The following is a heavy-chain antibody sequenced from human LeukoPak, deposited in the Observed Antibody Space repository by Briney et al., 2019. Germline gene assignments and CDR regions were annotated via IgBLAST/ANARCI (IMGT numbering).Heavy chain of an antibody. D-gene: IGHD6-13*01. J-gene: IGHJ4*02. CDR1: GYTFTGYY. CDR2: ISAYNGNT. CDR3: ARYSSSWSNFDY. V-gene: IGHV1-18*04. Sequence: ASVKVSCKASGYTFTGYYMHWVRQAPGQGLEWMGWISAYNGNTNYAQKLQGRVTMTTDTSTSTAYMELRSLRSDDTAVYYCARYSSSWSNFDYWGQGTLVTVSS.